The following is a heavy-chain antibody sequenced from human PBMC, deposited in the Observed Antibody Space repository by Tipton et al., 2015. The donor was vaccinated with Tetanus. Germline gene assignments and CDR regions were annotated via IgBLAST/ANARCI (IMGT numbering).Heavy chain of an antibody. CDR3: AKVVGWGDYFDS. CDR1: GGSVRSGDYS. D-gene: IGHD1-26*01. CDR2: VSYSGRT. V-gene: IGHV4-61*08. J-gene: IGHJ4*02. Sequence: TLSLTCTVSGGSVRSGDYSWNWIRQPPGKGLEWLAYVSYSGRTNSNYSLKSRITISQDTSKNQFSLRLTSVTSADTAVYYCAKVVGWGDYFDSWGQGILVTVSS.